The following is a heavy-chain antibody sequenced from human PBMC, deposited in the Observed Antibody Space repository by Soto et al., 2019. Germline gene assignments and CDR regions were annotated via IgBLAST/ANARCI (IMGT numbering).Heavy chain of an antibody. J-gene: IGHJ4*02. CDR3: ARRDVLRFLEWREIGNYYFDY. D-gene: IGHD3-3*01. CDR2: INHSGST. Sequence: NPSETLSLTCAVYGGSFSGYYWSWIRQPPGKGLEWIGEINHSGSTNYNPSLKSRVTISVDTSKNQFSLKLSSVTAADTAVYYCARRDVLRFLEWREIGNYYFDYWGQGTLVTVSS. V-gene: IGHV4-34*01. CDR1: GGSFSGYY.